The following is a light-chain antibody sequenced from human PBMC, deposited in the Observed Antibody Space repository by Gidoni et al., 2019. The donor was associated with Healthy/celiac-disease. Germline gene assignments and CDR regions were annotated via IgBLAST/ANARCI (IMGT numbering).Light chain of an antibody. CDR3: QQRSNWPPRVT. CDR1: QSVSSY. CDR2: DAS. J-gene: IGKJ5*01. V-gene: IGKV3-11*01. Sequence: IVLTQSPAILSLSPGERATLSCRASQSVSSYLAWYQQKPGQAPRLLIYDASNRATGIPARFSGSGSGTDFTLTISSLEPEDFAVYYCQQRSNWPPRVTFGQGTRLEIK.